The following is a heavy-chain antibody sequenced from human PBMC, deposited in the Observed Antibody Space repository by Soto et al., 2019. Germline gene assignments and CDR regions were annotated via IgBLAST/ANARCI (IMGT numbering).Heavy chain of an antibody. CDR2: TYNIGST. D-gene: IGHD2-21*02. J-gene: IGHJ6*02. Sequence: SDTLSLTCTVSCGSISGHYWSWIRQPPGKGLEWMGDTYNIGSTVYNPSFKSRVTLSVDTSKNQFPLKLNSVTSADTAVYYCARDLWGYCGTDCYPLDVWGQGTTVT. CDR3: ARDLWGYCGTDCYPLDV. V-gene: IGHV4-59*11. CDR1: CGSISGHY.